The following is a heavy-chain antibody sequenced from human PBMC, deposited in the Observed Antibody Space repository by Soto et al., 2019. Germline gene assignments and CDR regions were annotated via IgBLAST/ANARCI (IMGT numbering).Heavy chain of an antibody. CDR2: MYPNSGNT. V-gene: IGHV1-8*01. CDR1: GYTFTSYD. J-gene: IGHJ4*02. Sequence: QVQLVQSGAEVKKPGASVKVSCKASGYTFTSYDINWVRQATGQGLEWMGWMYPNSGNTGYAQKFQGRVTMTRNTSISTAYMELSSLRSEDTAVYYCARENTIFGVVIMGYWGQGTLVTVSS. CDR3: ARENTIFGVVIMGY. D-gene: IGHD3-3*01.